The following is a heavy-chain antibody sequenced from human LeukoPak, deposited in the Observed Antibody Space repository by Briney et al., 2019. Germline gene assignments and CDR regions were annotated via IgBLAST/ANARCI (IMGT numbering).Heavy chain of an antibody. CDR2: IYYSGST. D-gene: IGHD2-21*02. CDR3: ARGVVVVTAILYYYYYMDV. CDR1: GGSISSYY. Sequence: SETLSVTCTVSGGSISSYYWSWIRQPPGKGLEWIGYIYYSGSTNYNPSLKSRVTISVDTSKNQFSLKLSSVTAADTAVYYCARGVVVVTAILYYYYYMDVWSKGTTVTVSS. J-gene: IGHJ6*03. V-gene: IGHV4-59*01.